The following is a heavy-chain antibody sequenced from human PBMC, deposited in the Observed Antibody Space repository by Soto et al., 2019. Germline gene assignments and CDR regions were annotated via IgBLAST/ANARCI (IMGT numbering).Heavy chain of an antibody. J-gene: IGHJ2*01. V-gene: IGHV4-34*01. Sequence: QVQLQQWGAGLLKPSETLSLTCAVYGGSFSGYYWSWIRQPPGKGLEWIGEINHSGSTNYNPSLKIRVTLSVDTSKNQFSLRLSSVTAADRAVYYCARGRGYYGSGSYYRHPGGASCYFDLWGRRTLVTVSS. D-gene: IGHD3-10*01. CDR2: INHSGST. CDR1: GGSFSGYY. CDR3: ARGRGYYGSGSYYRHPGGASCYFDL.